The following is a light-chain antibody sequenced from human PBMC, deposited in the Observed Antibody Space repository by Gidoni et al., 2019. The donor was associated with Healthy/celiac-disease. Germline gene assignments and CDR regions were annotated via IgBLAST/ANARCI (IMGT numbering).Light chain of an antibody. CDR3: QQYDSTPLT. CDR2: WAS. V-gene: IGKV4-1*01. J-gene: IGKJ4*01. Sequence: SLRERATINCKSSQSVLYSSNNKNYLAWYQQKPGQPPKLLIYWASTRESGVPDRFSGSGSGTDFTLTISSLQAEDVAVYYCQQYDSTPLTFGGGTKVEIK. CDR1: QSVLYSSNNKNY.